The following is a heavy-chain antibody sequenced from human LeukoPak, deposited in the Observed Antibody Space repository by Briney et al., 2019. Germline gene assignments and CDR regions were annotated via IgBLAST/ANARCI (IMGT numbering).Heavy chain of an antibody. J-gene: IGHJ4*02. CDR2: ISGSGGST. V-gene: IGHV3-23*01. Sequence: PGGSLRLSCVASGLTVSSYSMNWVRQAPGKGLEWVSGISGSGGSTYYADSVKGRFTISRDNSKNTLYLQMNSLRAEDTAVYYCAKDGHRFWTTVTHSDYWGQGTLVTVSS. D-gene: IGHD4-11*01. CDR1: GLTVSSYS. CDR3: AKDGHRFWTTVTHSDY.